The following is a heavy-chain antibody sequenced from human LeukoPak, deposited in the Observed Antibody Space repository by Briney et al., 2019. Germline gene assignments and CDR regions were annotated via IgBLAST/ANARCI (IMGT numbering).Heavy chain of an antibody. D-gene: IGHD6-13*01. CDR1: GFTFSSYE. J-gene: IGHJ4*02. Sequence: GGSLRLSCAASGFTFSSYEINWVRQAPGKGLEWVSYISSSGSTIKYADSVKGRFTISRGNAKNSLYLQMNSLRAEDTAVYYCARGSSSWSHYFDYWGQGTLVTVSS. CDR3: ARGSSSWSHYFDY. V-gene: IGHV3-48*03. CDR2: ISSSGSTI.